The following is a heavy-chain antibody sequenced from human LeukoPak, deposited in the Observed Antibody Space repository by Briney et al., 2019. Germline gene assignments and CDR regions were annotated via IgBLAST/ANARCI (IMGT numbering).Heavy chain of an antibody. J-gene: IGHJ4*02. D-gene: IGHD5-12*01. Sequence: PSETLSLTCAVYGGSFSGYYWSWIRQPPGKGLEWIGEINHSGSTNYNPSLKSRVTISVDTSKNQLSLKLSSVTAADTAVYYCARGFKRGAPHYWGQGTLVTVSS. CDR3: ARGFKRGAPHY. CDR1: GGSFSGYY. V-gene: IGHV4-34*01. CDR2: INHSGST.